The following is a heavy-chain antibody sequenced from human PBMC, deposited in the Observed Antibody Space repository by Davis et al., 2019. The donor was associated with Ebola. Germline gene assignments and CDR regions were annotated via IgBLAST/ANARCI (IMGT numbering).Heavy chain of an antibody. V-gene: IGHV6-1*01. D-gene: IGHD6-19*01. CDR2: TYYNSKWYN. CDR3: AKGWLRTGIDV. Sequence: HSQTLSLTCAISGDSVSLKSAGWNWIRQSPSRGLEWLGRTYYNSKWYNDYAVSVKSRITINPDTSKNQFSLHLNSVTPEDTAVYYCAKGWLRTGIDVWGKGTTVNVSS. CDR1: GDSVSLKSAG. J-gene: IGHJ6*04.